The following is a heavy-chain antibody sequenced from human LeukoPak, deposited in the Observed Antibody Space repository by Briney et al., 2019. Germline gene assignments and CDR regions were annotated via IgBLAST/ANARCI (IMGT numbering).Heavy chain of an antibody. V-gene: IGHV3-7*01. CDR2: IKPDGSGK. D-gene: IGHD6-19*01. J-gene: IGHJ3*02. Sequence: GGSLRLSCAASGFTFSNFWMSWVRLTPGMGLEWVANIKPDGSGKYYMDSVKGRFTISRDNAKKSMYLQMNFLRAEDTALYYCAKTTLAVAGTGYAFDMWGQGTMVTVSS. CDR1: GFTFSNFW. CDR3: AKTTLAVAGTGYAFDM.